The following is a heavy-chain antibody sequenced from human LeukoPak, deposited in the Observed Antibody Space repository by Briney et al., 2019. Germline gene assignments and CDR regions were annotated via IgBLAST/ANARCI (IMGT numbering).Heavy chain of an antibody. CDR2: INPSGGST. CDR1: GYTFTSYY. V-gene: IGHV1-46*01. J-gene: IGHJ3*02. CDR3: ARARGTTRRHDAFDI. D-gene: IGHD4-11*01. Sequence: ASVKVSCKASGYTFTSYYIHWVRQAPGQGLQWMGIINPSGGSTIYAQKFQGRVTMTRDTSTSTVYMDLSSLRSEDTAMYYCARARGTTRRHDAFDIWGQGTMVTVSS.